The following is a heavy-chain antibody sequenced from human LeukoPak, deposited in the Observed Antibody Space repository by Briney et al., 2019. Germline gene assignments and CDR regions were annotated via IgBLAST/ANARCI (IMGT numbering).Heavy chain of an antibody. CDR2: IRSKAYGGTT. Sequence: GGSLRLSCAASGFSFSSYAMSWVRQAPGKGLEWVGFIRSKAYGGTTEYAASVKGRFTISRDDSKSIAYLQMNSLKTEDTAVYYCTGAEWGGSTQYFQHWGQGTLVTVSS. CDR1: GFSFSSYA. CDR3: TGAEWGGSTQYFQH. V-gene: IGHV3-49*04. D-gene: IGHD1-26*01. J-gene: IGHJ1*01.